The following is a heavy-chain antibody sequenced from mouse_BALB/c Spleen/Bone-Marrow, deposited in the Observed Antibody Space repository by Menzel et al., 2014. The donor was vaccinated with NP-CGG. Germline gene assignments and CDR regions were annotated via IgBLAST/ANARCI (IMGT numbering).Heavy chain of an antibody. V-gene: IGHV5-4*02. Sequence: EVMLVESGGGLVKPGGSLKLSCAASGFTFSDYYMYWVRQTPEKRLEWVATISDGGSYTYYPDSVKGRFTISRDNAKNNLYLQISSLKSEDTAMYYCARDRAAHYYGSSFYFDYWGQGTTLTVSS. J-gene: IGHJ2*01. CDR1: GFTFSDYY. D-gene: IGHD1-1*01. CDR2: ISDGGSYT. CDR3: ARDRAAHYYGSSFYFDY.